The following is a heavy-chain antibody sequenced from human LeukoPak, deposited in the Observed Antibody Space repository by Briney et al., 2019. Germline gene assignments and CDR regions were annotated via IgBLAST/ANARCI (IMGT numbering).Heavy chain of an antibody. V-gene: IGHV1-58*02. D-gene: IGHD3-22*01. CDR1: GFTFTSSA. CDR2: IVVGSGNT. Sequence: ASVKVSCXASGFTFTSSAMQWVRRARGQRLEWIGWIVVGSGNTNYAQKFQERVTITRDMSTSTAYMELSSLRSEDTAVYYCAAGTGYYDSSGNFDYWGQGTLVTVSS. J-gene: IGHJ4*02. CDR3: AAGTGYYDSSGNFDY.